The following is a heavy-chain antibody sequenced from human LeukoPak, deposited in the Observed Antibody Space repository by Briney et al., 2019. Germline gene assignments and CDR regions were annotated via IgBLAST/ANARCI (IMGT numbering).Heavy chain of an antibody. Sequence: SETLPPTCTVSGGSISSYYWSWIRQPPGKGLEWIGYIYYSGSTNYNPSLKSRVTISVDTSKNQFSLKLSSVTAADTAVYYCASGYGKFDYWGQGTLVTVSS. J-gene: IGHJ4*02. CDR1: GGSISSYY. CDR3: ASGYGKFDY. D-gene: IGHD5-12*01. CDR2: IYYSGST. V-gene: IGHV4-59*01.